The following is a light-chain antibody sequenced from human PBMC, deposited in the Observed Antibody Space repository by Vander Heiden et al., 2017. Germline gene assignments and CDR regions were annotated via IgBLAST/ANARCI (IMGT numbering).Light chain of an antibody. CDR3: QSYDNSLKSVV. V-gene: IGLV1-40*01. CDR1: SSNIGAGLD. J-gene: IGLJ2*01. Sequence: QSVLTKPPSVSGAPGQRVTISCTGSSSNIGAGLDIHWYRHLPGTAPKLLIYGNFKRPSGVPDRFSGSKSGTSASLAVTGLQAEDEADYYCQSYDNSLKSVVFGGGTKLTVL. CDR2: GNF.